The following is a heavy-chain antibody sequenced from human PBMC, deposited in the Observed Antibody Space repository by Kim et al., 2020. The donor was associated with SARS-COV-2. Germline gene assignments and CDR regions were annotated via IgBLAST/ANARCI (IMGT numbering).Heavy chain of an antibody. CDR1: GFTFSSYW. D-gene: IGHD3-22*01. Sequence: GGSLRLSCAASGFTFSSYWMSWVRQAPGKGLGWVANIKQDGSEKYYVDSVKGRFTISRDNAKNSLYLQMNSLRAEDTAVYYCARGGYDSSGYSRIWGQGTLVTVSS. CDR2: IKQDGSEK. J-gene: IGHJ4*02. CDR3: ARGGYDSSGYSRI. V-gene: IGHV3-7*01.